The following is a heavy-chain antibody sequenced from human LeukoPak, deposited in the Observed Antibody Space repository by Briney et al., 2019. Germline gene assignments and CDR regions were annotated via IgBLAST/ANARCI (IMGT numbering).Heavy chain of an antibody. D-gene: IGHD3-3*01. CDR2: IRYDGSNK. V-gene: IGHV3-30*02. CDR3: AKPTRITIFGVAEYYFDS. CDR1: GFTFSSYG. J-gene: IGHJ4*02. Sequence: GGSLRLSCAASGFTFSSYGMHWVRQAPGKGLEWVAFIRYDGSNKYYADSMTRRFTISRDNSKNPLYLQMNSLRAEDTAVYYCAKPTRITIFGVAEYYFDSWGQGTLVTVSS.